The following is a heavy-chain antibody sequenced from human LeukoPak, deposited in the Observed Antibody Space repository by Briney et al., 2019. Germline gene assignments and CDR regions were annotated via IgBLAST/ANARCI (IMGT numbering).Heavy chain of an antibody. Sequence: GGSLRLSCAASGFTFSDYYMSWIRQAPGKGLEWVSYISRSGSKVYYADSVKGRFTISRDNARNSLYLQMNNLRAEDTAVYYCARDPAVATVTTSAGDYWGQGTLVTVSS. V-gene: IGHV3-11*01. J-gene: IGHJ4*02. CDR2: ISRSGSKV. CDR3: ARDPAVATVTTSAGDY. CDR1: GFTFSDYY. D-gene: IGHD4-17*01.